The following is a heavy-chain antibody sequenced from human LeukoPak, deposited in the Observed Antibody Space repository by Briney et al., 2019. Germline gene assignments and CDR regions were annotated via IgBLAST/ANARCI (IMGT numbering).Heavy chain of an antibody. V-gene: IGHV1-8*01. Sequence: ASVKVSCKACGYTLTSYDINWVRQATGQGLEWMGWMNPNSGNTGYAQKFQGRVTMTRNTSISTACMELSSLRSEDTAVYYCARSSVGSGWYGMGYWGQGTLVSVSS. CDR2: MNPNSGNT. CDR3: ARSSVGSGWYGMGY. D-gene: IGHD6-19*01. J-gene: IGHJ4*02. CDR1: GYTLTSYD.